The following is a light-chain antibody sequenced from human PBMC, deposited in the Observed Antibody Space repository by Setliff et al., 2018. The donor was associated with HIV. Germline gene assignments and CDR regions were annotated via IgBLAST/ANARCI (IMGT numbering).Light chain of an antibody. V-gene: IGLV2-23*02. CDR2: NVY. J-gene: IGLJ1*01. CDR1: SSDIGGHIL. Sequence: QSVLTQVASVSGSLGQLITISCTGSSSDIGGHILVSWFRVDPGKAPKLIIYNVYLLASGVSPRFSASKSGNTASLTIFGLQSEDEGDYYCCSYSRSTVPYVFGSGTKVTVL. CDR3: CSYSRSTVPYV.